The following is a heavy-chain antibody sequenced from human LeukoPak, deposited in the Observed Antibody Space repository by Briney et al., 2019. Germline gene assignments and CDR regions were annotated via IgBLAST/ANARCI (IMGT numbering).Heavy chain of an antibody. J-gene: IGHJ6*02. CDR1: GGSVSSGSYY. CDR2: IYYTGST. CDR3: ARDSRHPYYYGLDV. V-gene: IGHV4-61*01. Sequence: SETLSLTCTVSGGSVSSGSYYWSWIRQPPGKGLEWIGFIYYTGSTNYSPSLKSRVTISVDASKNQFSLRLTSVTAADTAVYYCARDSRHPYYYGLDVWGQGTTVTVSS.